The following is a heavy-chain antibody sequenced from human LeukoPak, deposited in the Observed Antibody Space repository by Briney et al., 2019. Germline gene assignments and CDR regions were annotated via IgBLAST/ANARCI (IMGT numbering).Heavy chain of an antibody. Sequence: GGSLRLSCAASGFTFSSYAMHWVRQAPGKGLEWVAVISYDGSSKYYADSVKGRFTISRDNSKNTLYLQMNSLRAEDTAVYYCARAGVVITVFDYWGQGTLVTVSS. CDR3: ARAGVVITVFDY. CDR2: ISYDGSSK. D-gene: IGHD3-3*01. J-gene: IGHJ4*02. V-gene: IGHV3-30-3*01. CDR1: GFTFSSYA.